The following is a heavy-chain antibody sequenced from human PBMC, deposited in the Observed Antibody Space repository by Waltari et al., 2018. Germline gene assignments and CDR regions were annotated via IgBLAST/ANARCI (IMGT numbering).Heavy chain of an antibody. CDR3: AKWDYGFDD. D-gene: IGHD4-17*01. V-gene: IGHV3-21*04. Sequence: EVQLVESGGGLVKPGGSLRLSCAASGFTCSSYSMNWVRQGPGKGLEWVSSISSSSSYIYYADSVKGRFTISRDNAKNTLYLLINSLRAEDTAVYYCAKWDYGFDDWGQGTLVTVAS. CDR1: GFTCSSYS. CDR2: ISSSSSYI. J-gene: IGHJ4*02.